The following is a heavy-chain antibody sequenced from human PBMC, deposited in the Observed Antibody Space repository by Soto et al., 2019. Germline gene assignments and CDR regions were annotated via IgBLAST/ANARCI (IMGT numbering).Heavy chain of an antibody. J-gene: IGHJ6*02. D-gene: IGHD4-17*01. Sequence: DSVKGRFTISRDNSKNTLYLQMNSLRAEDTAVYYCAKDKDYGVKKARYYYHAMDVWGQGTTVTVSS. CDR3: AKDKDYGVKKARYYYHAMDV. V-gene: IGHV3-30*02.